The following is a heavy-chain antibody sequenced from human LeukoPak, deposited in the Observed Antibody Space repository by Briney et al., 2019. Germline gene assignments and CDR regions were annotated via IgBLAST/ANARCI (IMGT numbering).Heavy chain of an antibody. D-gene: IGHD6-19*01. V-gene: IGHV4-59*08. J-gene: IGHJ4*02. CDR2: MDYSGST. CDR1: GGSISDYY. Sequence: SETLSLTCTVSGGSISDYYWSWIRQSPGTGLEWIGYMDYSGSTAYNPSLKSRVTISIDTSKKQFSLELSSVTAADTAIYFCARRKRGSGGPFDYWGQGTLVTVSS. CDR3: ARRKRGSGGPFDY.